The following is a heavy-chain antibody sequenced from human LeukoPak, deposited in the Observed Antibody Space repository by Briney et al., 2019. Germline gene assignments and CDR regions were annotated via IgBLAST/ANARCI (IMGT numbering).Heavy chain of an antibody. CDR3: ARDRRHIVVVTAIPGIDY. Sequence: GGSLRLSCAASGFTFSSYAMHWVRQAPGKGLEWVAVISYDGSNKYCADSVKGRFTISRDNSKNTLYLQMNSLRAEDTAVYYCARDRRHIVVVTAIPGIDYWGQGTLVTVSS. D-gene: IGHD2-21*02. J-gene: IGHJ4*02. CDR1: GFTFSSYA. V-gene: IGHV3-30-3*01. CDR2: ISYDGSNK.